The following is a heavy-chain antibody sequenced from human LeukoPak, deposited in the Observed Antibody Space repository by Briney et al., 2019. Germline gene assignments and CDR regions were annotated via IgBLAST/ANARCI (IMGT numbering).Heavy chain of an antibody. CDR3: ARYRGANGYYFDY. D-gene: IGHD3-10*01. CDR1: GGSISSGNW. Sequence: SETLSLTCAVSGGSISSGNWWSWVRQPPGKGLEWIGEIYHSGSTNYNPSLKSRVTISVDKSKSQFSLKLSSVTAADTAVYYCARYRGANGYYFDYWGQGTLVTVSS. CDR2: IYHSGST. J-gene: IGHJ4*02. V-gene: IGHV4-4*02.